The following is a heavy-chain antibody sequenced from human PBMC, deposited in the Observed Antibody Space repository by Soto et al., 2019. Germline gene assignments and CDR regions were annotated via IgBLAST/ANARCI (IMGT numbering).Heavy chain of an antibody. Sequence: SETLSLTCTVSGGSISSGDYYWSWIRQPPGKGLEWIGYIYYSGSTYYNPSLKSRVTISVDTSKNQFSLKLSSVTAADTAVYYCARDEGLRFLDSGYGMDVWGQGTTVT. D-gene: IGHD3-3*01. CDR2: IYYSGST. V-gene: IGHV4-30-4*01. J-gene: IGHJ6*02. CDR3: ARDEGLRFLDSGYGMDV. CDR1: GGSISSGDYY.